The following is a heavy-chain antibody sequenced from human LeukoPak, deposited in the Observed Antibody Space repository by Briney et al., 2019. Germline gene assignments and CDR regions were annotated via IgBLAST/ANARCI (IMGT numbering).Heavy chain of an antibody. D-gene: IGHD3-10*01. J-gene: IGHJ5*02. CDR3: ARGLTPMVRGAHWFDP. V-gene: IGHV4-34*01. CDR2: INHSGST. CDR1: GGSFSGYY. Sequence: SETLSLTCAVYGGSFSGYYWSWIRQPPGKGLEWIGEINHSGSTNYNPSLKSRVTISVDTSKNQFSLKLSSVTAADTAVYYCARGLTPMVRGAHWFDPWGQGTLVTVSP.